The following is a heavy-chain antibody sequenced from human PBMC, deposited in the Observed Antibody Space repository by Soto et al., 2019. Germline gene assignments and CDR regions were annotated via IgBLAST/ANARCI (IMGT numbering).Heavy chain of an antibody. D-gene: IGHD2-2*01. CDR2: IYPGDSDT. CDR3: ARRRYCSSTSCYPSYYYYGMDV. V-gene: IGHV5-51*01. J-gene: IGHJ6*02. Sequence: GESLKISCKGSGYSFTSYWIGWVRQMPGKGLEWMGIIYPGDSDTRYSPSFQGQVTISADKSISTAYLQWSILKASDTAMYYCARRRYCSSTSCYPSYYYYGMDVWGQGTTVTV. CDR1: GYSFTSYW.